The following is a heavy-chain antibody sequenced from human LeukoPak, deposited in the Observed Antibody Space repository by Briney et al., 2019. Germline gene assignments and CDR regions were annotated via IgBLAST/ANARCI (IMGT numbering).Heavy chain of an antibody. CDR2: IYHSGST. Sequence: SETLSLTCAVSGYSISSGYYWGWIRQPPGKGLEWIGSIYHSGSTYYNPSLKSRVTMSVDTSKNQFSLKLSSVTAADTAVYYCARTPVTPAASDYWGQGTLVTVSS. V-gene: IGHV4-38-2*01. D-gene: IGHD2-2*01. CDR1: GYSISSGYY. CDR3: ARTPVTPAASDY. J-gene: IGHJ4*02.